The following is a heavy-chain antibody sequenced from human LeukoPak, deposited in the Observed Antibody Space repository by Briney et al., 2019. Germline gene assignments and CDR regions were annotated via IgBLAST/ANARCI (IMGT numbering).Heavy chain of an antibody. D-gene: IGHD3-22*01. CDR2: IYYSGST. V-gene: IGHV4-59*01. Sequence: PSETLSLTCTVSGGSISSYYWSWIRQPPGKGLEWIGYIYYSGSTNYNPSLKSRVTISVDTSKNQFSLRLTSVITADTAVYYCARREGYYDSSGYYWGFDYWGQGTLVIVSS. CDR3: ARREGYYDSSGYYWGFDY. CDR1: GGSISSYY. J-gene: IGHJ4*02.